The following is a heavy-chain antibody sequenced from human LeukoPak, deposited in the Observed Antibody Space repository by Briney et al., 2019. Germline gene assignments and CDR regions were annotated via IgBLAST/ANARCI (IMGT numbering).Heavy chain of an antibody. CDR3: AKDPVLRYFDWSGGFDY. V-gene: IGHV3-30*02. D-gene: IGHD3-9*01. J-gene: IGHJ4*02. CDR1: GFTFSSYG. CDR2: IRYDGSNK. Sequence: GGSLRLSCAASGFTFSSYGMHWVRQAPGKGLEWVAFIRYDGSNKYYADSVKGRFTISRDNSKNTLYLQMNSLRAEDAAVYYCAKDPVLRYFDWSGGFDYWGQGTLVTVSS.